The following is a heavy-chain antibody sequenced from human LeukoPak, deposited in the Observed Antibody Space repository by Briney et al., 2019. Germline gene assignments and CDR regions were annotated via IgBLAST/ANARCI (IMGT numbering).Heavy chain of an antibody. D-gene: IGHD5-18*01. Sequence: GGSLRLSCAASRFTFTNYGMHWVRQAPGKGLEWVAVVSYDGSHEYLADSVKGRFTISRDNSRNTVHLQMNSLRAEDTAVYYCAKALSGYSYGDAFDIWGQGTMVTVSS. V-gene: IGHV3-30*18. CDR2: VSYDGSHE. J-gene: IGHJ3*02. CDR1: RFTFTNYG. CDR3: AKALSGYSYGDAFDI.